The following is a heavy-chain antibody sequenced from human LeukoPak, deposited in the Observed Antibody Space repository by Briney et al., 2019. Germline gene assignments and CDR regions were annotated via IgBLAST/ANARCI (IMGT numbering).Heavy chain of an antibody. CDR1: GFAFSSSW. CDR3: ARDLSLSFDY. J-gene: IGHJ4*02. CDR2: INGDGTYT. Sequence: GGSLRLSCAASGFAFSSSWMLWVRQGPGKGLVWVARINGDGTYTKYADSVKGRFTISRDNTKNTLYLQMNSLGVEDTAVYYCARDLSLSFDYWGRGTLATVSS. V-gene: IGHV3-74*01.